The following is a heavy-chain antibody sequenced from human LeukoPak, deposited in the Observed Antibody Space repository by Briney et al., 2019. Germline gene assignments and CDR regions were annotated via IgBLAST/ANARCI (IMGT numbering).Heavy chain of an antibody. CDR2: ISGSGGST. Sequence: GESLRLSCAASGFAFSSYAMNWVRQAPGKGLQWVSAISGSGGSTYYADSVKGRFTISRDNSKNTLYLQMNSLRAEDTAVYYCANKRGDMTSYYFDYWGQGTLVTVSS. CDR1: GFAFSSYA. CDR3: ANKRGDMTSYYFDY. D-gene: IGHD2-21*02. V-gene: IGHV3-23*01. J-gene: IGHJ4*02.